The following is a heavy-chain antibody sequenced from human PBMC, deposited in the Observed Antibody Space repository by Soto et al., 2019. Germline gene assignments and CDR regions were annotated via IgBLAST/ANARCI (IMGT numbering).Heavy chain of an antibody. J-gene: IGHJ2*01. CDR2: ISGSGGST. CDR3: AKARIPYCGGDCYSGFGWYFDL. CDR1: GFTFSSYP. Sequence: EVQLLESGGGLVQPGGSLRLSCAASGFTFSSYPMSWVRQAPGKGLEWVSAISGSGGSTYYADSVKGRFTISRDNSKNTLYLQMNSLRAEDTAVYYCAKARIPYCGGDCYSGFGWYFDLWGRGTLVTVSS. D-gene: IGHD2-21*02. V-gene: IGHV3-23*01.